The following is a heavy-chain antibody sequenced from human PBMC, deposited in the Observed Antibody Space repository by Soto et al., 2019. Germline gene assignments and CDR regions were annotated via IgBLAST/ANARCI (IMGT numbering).Heavy chain of an antibody. CDR1: GFTFSSYG. Sequence: GGSLRLSCAASGFTFSSYGMHWVRQAPGKGLEWVAVIWYDGSNKYYADSVKGRFTISRDNSKNTLYLQMNSLRAEDTAVYYCARERVRWLGPNDYWGQGTLVTVSS. CDR2: IWYDGSNK. D-gene: IGHD5-12*01. J-gene: IGHJ4*02. V-gene: IGHV3-33*01. CDR3: ARERVRWLGPNDY.